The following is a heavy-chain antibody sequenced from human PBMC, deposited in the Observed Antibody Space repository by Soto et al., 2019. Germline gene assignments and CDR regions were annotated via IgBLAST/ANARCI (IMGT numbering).Heavy chain of an antibody. D-gene: IGHD3-16*01. CDR2: VNPTGST. Sequence: SETRSLTGAVYGGSFSGYYWSWIRRSPGKGLEWRGEVNPTGSTKYNPSLKSRASISVDTSKNQFSLNLSSVTAADTALYYCVRSRDQSLVDAFDTWGQGTMVTVSS. J-gene: IGHJ3*02. V-gene: IGHV4-34*01. CDR3: VRSRDQSLVDAFDT. CDR1: GGSFSGYY.